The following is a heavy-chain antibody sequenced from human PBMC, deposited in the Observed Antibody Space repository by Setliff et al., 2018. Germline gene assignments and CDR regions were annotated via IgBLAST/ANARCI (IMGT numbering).Heavy chain of an antibody. CDR1: GYTFTNYG. J-gene: IGHJ4*02. D-gene: IGHD6-19*01. CDR2: ISAYDGNT. Sequence: ASVKVSCKASGYTFTNYGITWVRPSPGQGLEWMGWISAYDGNTKFAQNIQGRVTLTTDTHTSTAYMELRSLRSDDTAVYYCARCPPNRGSGSGWYGDFWGQGILVTVSS. V-gene: IGHV1-18*01. CDR3: ARCPPNRGSGSGWYGDF.